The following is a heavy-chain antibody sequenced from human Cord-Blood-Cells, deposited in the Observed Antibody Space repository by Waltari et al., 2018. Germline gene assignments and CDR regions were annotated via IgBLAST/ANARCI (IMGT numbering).Heavy chain of an antibody. CDR3: ARVEYGDYWYFDL. D-gene: IGHD4-17*01. V-gene: IGHV4-34*01. J-gene: IGHJ2*01. CDR1: GGSFSGYY. Sequence: QVQLQQWGAGLLKPSETLSLTCAVYGGSFSGYYWSWIRQPPGKGLEWIGEINHSGSTHYNPTLKSQVTISVDTSKNQFSLKLSSVTAADTAVYYCARVEYGDYWYFDLWGRGTLVTVSS. CDR2: INHSGST.